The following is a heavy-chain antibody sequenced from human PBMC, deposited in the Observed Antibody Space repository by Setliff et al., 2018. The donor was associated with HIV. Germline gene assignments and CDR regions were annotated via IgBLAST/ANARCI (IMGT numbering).Heavy chain of an antibody. CDR2: IYTSGST. D-gene: IGHD5-12*01. CDR1: GGSISSGGYY. CDR3: ARLGRPYSGQGWFDP. V-gene: IGHV4-61*02. Sequence: SETLSLTCTVSGGSISSGGYYWSWIRQPAGKGLEWIGRIYTSGSTNYNPSLKSRVTISVDTSKNQFSLKLSSVTAADTAVYYCARLGRPYSGQGWFDPWGQGTLVTVSS. J-gene: IGHJ5*02.